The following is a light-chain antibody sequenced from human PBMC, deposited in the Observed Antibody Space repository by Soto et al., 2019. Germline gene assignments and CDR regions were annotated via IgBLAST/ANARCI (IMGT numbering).Light chain of an antibody. CDR2: GAS. Sequence: EIVMTQSPATLSVSPGERATLSCRASQSVSSNLAWYQQKPGQAPRLLIYGASTSATGIPARFSGSGSGTEFTLTVRSLHSEDFAVYYCQQYNNWPPWTFGQGTKVEIK. CDR3: QQYNNWPPWT. CDR1: QSVSSN. V-gene: IGKV3-15*01. J-gene: IGKJ1*01.